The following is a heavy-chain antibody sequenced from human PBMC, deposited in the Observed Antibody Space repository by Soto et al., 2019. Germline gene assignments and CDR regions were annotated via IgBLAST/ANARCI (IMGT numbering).Heavy chain of an antibody. D-gene: IGHD3-3*01. Sequence: PSETLSLTCTVSGCSISSYYWSWIRQPPGKGLEWIGYIYYSGSTNYNPSLKSRVTISVDTSKNQFSLKLSSVTAADTAVYYCARGGNFWSGYPPTNWFDPWGQGTLVTSPQ. CDR3: ARGGNFWSGYPPTNWFDP. CDR2: IYYSGST. V-gene: IGHV4-59*01. J-gene: IGHJ5*02. CDR1: GCSISSYY.